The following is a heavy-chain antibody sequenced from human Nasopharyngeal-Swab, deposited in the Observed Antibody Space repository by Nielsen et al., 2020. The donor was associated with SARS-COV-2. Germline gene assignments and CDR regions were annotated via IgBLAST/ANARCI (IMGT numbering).Heavy chain of an antibody. V-gene: IGHV3-23*01. CDR2: ISGSGGST. D-gene: IGHD5-12*01. CDR1: GFTFSSYA. Sequence: GESLKISCAASGFTFSSYAMSWVRQAPGKGLEWVSAISGSGGSTYYADSVKGRFTISRDNSKNTLYLQMNSLRAEDTAVYYCAKDPLYSGYDLRYYSDYWGQGTLVTVSS. J-gene: IGHJ4*02. CDR3: AKDPLYSGYDLRYYSDY.